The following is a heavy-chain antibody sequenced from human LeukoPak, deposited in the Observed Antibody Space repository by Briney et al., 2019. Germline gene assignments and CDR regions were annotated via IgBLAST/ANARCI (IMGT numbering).Heavy chain of an antibody. CDR2: ISGSGDRT. D-gene: IGHD3-10*01. CDR3: ARQIDGFGEFDYFDY. J-gene: IGHJ4*02. Sequence: GGTLRLSCAASGFTFSSYGMSWVRQAPGKGLEWVSVISGSGDRTYYADSVKGRFTISRDNSKNTLYLQMTSLRAEDTAVYYCARQIDGFGEFDYFDYWGQGTLVTVSS. CDR1: GFTFSSYG. V-gene: IGHV3-23*01.